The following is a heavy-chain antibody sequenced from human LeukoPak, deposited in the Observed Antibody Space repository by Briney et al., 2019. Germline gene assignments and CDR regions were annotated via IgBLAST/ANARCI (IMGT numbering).Heavy chain of an antibody. J-gene: IGHJ4*02. CDR2: ISYDGSNK. V-gene: IGHV3-30*19. CDR1: GFIFSNDA. D-gene: IGHD4-17*01. CDR3: ARNSLLGDKDYYFDY. Sequence: GGSLRLSCAASGFIFSNDAMHWVRKAPGKGLEWVAVISYDGSNKYYADSVKGRFTISRDNSKNTQYLQMNSLRAEDTAIYYCARNSLLGDKDYYFDYWGQGTLVTVSS.